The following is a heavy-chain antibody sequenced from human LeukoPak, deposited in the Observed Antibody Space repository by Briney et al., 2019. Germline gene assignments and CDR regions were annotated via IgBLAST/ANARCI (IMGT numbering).Heavy chain of an antibody. CDR3: ARVFFGVVAATGFDY. Sequence: SETLSLTCTVSGGSISSSSYYCGSGRQPPGEGLEWPGSIYHSVSTYYNPSLKSRVTISVDTSKNQFSLKLSSVTAADTAVYYCARVFFGVVAATGFDYWGQGTLVTVSS. D-gene: IGHD2-15*01. CDR2: IYHSVST. CDR1: GGSISSSSYY. V-gene: IGHV4-39*07. J-gene: IGHJ4*02.